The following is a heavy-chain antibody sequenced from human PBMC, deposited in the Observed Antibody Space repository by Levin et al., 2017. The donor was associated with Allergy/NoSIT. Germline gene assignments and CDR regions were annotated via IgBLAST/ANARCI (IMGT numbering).Heavy chain of an antibody. CDR3: ARRPGMPWGWFDP. CDR2: IYPGDSDT. J-gene: IGHJ5*02. V-gene: IGHV5-51*01. D-gene: IGHD3-10*01. Sequence: GGSLRLSCKGSGYSFTSYWIGWVRQMPGKGLEWMGIIYPGDSDTRYSPSFQGQVTISADKSISTAYLQWSSLKASDTAMYYCARRPGMPWGWFDPWGQGTLVTVSS. CDR1: GYSFTSYW.